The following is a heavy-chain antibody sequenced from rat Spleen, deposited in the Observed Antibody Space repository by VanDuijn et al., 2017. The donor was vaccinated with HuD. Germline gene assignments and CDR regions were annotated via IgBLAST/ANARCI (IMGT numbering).Heavy chain of an antibody. CDR1: GFTFSDCY. CDR2: ISYDGSST. V-gene: IGHV5-29*01. Sequence: EVQLLESDGGLVQPGRSLKLSCATSGFTFSDCYMAWVRQAPTKGLEWVATISYDGSSTYYRDSVKGRFTVSRNNAKSTLYLEMDSLRSEDTATYYCVRQGSLRVWYFDFWGPGTMVTVAS. D-gene: IGHD3-1*01. J-gene: IGHJ1*01. CDR3: VRQGSLRVWYFDF.